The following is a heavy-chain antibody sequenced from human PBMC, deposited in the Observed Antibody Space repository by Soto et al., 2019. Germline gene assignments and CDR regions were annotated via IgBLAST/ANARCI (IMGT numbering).Heavy chain of an antibody. D-gene: IGHD1-1*01. CDR1: GYTFTSYG. CDR3: ARDGQTTGSYYYGMDV. J-gene: IGHJ6*02. CDR2: ISAYNGYP. Sequence: GASVKVSCKASGYTFTSYGISWVRQAPGQGLEWMGWISAYNGYPNYAQKLQGRVTMTTDTSTSTAYMELRSLRSDDTAVYYCARDGQTTGSYYYGMDVWGQGTTVTVSS. V-gene: IGHV1-18*01.